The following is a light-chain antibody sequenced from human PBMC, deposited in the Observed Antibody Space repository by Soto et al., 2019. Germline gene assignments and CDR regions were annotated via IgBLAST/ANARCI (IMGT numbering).Light chain of an antibody. CDR3: QQYGTSPRT. Sequence: EMVLTQSPGTLSLSPGERATLSCRASQSVRSSYLAWYQQKLGQAPRLLIYGVSNRATGIPDRFSGSGSGKDFTLTIRRLESEEFTVYYCQQYGTSPRTFGQGTKVEIK. J-gene: IGKJ1*01. CDR2: GVS. V-gene: IGKV3-20*01. CDR1: QSVRSSY.